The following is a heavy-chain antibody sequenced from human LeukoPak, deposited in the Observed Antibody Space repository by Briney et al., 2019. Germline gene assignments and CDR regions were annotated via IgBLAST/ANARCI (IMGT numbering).Heavy chain of an antibody. D-gene: IGHD3-3*01. CDR2: ISGGST. J-gene: IGHJ4*02. Sequence: PGGSLRLSCAASGFTVSSNEMSWVRQAPGKGLEWVSSISGGSTYYADSRKGRFTISRDNSKNTLYLQMNSLRAEDTAAYYPRYYDFWSGYYIRRYFDYWGQGTLVTVSS. V-gene: IGHV3-38-3*01. CDR3: RYYDFWSGYYIRRYFDY. CDR1: GFTVSSNE.